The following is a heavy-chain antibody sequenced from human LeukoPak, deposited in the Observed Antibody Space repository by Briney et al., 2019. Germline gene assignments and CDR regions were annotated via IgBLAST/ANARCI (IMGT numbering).Heavy chain of an antibody. J-gene: IGHJ4*02. CDR3: ARGLLVAAGIDY. Sequence: GGSLRLSCAASGFTFSRYWMSWVRQAPGKGLEWVANIKQDGSEKNYVDSVKGRFTISRDNAKNSLYMQMNSLRAEDTAIYYCARGLLVAAGIDYWGQGALVTVSS. D-gene: IGHD6-13*01. V-gene: IGHV3-7*04. CDR2: IKQDGSEK. CDR1: GFTFSRYW.